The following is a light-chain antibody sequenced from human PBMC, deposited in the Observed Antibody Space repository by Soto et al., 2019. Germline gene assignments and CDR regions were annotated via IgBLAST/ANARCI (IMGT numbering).Light chain of an antibody. Sequence: EIVLTQSPGTLSLSPGERATLSCRASQSVTSSYLAWYQQKPGQAPRLLIYGASSRATGIPDRFSGSGSGTGFTLTISRLEPEDFAVYYCQQYDSTPAGTFGQGTKVEIK. CDR2: GAS. V-gene: IGKV3-20*01. CDR3: QQYDSTPAGT. J-gene: IGKJ1*01. CDR1: QSVTSSY.